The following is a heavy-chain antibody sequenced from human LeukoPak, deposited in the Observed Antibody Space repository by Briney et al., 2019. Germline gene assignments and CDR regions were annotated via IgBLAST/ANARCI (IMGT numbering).Heavy chain of an antibody. CDR2: IFYSGST. Sequence: SETLSLTCTVSGDSIGNSNYYWAWVRQPPGKGLEWLGSIFYSGSTYYNPSLKSRVTISVDTSKNQFSLNLHSVTAAGTATYYCARRGITYSSSFFAYWGQGTLVTVSS. CDR3: ARRGITYSSSFFAY. V-gene: IGHV4-39*01. D-gene: IGHD6-13*01. J-gene: IGHJ4*02. CDR1: GDSIGNSNYY.